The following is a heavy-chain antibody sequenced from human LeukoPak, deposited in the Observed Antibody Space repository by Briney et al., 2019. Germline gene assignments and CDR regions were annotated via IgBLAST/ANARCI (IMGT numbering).Heavy chain of an antibody. CDR3: ARAPPEGKWLVSVRY. Sequence: AAVKVSCKASGYTFTSYGISWVRQAPGQGLEWMGWISAYNGNTNYAQKLQGRVTMTTDTSTSTAYMELRSLRSDDTALYYCARAPPEGKWLVSVRYWGQGTLVTVSS. D-gene: IGHD6-19*01. V-gene: IGHV1-18*04. CDR1: GYTFTSYG. J-gene: IGHJ4*02. CDR2: ISAYNGNT.